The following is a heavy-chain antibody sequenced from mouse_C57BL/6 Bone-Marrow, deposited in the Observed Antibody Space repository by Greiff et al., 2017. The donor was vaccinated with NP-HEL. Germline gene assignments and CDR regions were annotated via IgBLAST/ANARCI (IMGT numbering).Heavy chain of an antibody. CDR3: AREAYDYAAGFAY. J-gene: IGHJ3*01. D-gene: IGHD2-4*01. V-gene: IGHV1-81*01. CDR1: GYTFTSYG. Sequence: QVQLQQSGAELARPGASVKLSCKASGYTFTSYGISWVKQRTGQSLEWIGEIYPRSGNTYYNEKFKGKATLTADKSSSTAYMELRSLTSEDSAVYFCAREAYDYAAGFAYWGQGTLVTVSA. CDR2: IYPRSGNT.